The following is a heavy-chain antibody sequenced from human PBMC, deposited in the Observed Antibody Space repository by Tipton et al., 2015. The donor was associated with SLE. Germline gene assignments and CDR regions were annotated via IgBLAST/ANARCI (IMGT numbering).Heavy chain of an antibody. CDR1: GDSVSSNWAA. V-gene: IGHV6-1*01. D-gene: IGHD6-13*01. Sequence: GLVKPSQTLSLTCAISGDSVSSNWAAWNWIRQSPSRGLEWLGRTYYRSNWYNDYADSVKRRITINPDTSKNQFSLQLNSVTPEDTAVYYCAIRGSWDLDYWGQGTLVTVSS. J-gene: IGHJ4*02. CDR2: TYYRSNWYN. CDR3: AIRGSWDLDY.